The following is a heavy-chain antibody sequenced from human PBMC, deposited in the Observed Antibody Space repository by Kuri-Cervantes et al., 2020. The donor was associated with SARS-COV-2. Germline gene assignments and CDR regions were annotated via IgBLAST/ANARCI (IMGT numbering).Heavy chain of an antibody. J-gene: IGHJ4*02. CDR1: GFTFSSYA. V-gene: IGHV3-23*01. CDR2: ISGSGGST. D-gene: IGHD6-6*01. Sequence: GGSLRLSCAASGFTFSSYAMSWVRQAPGKGLEWVSAISGSGGSTYYADSVKGRFTISRDNSKNTLFLQMNSLRAEDTAVYYCANPLPGRIAAHAGNDYWGQGTLVTVSS. CDR3: ANPLPGRIAAHAGNDY.